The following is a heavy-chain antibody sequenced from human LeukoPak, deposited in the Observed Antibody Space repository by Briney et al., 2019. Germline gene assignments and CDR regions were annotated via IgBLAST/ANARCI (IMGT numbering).Heavy chain of an antibody. CDR2: ITNTGGDT. J-gene: IGHJ4*02. CDR1: GFTLNDHA. Sequence: GGSLRLSCAASGFTLNDHAMAWVRQAPGKGLEYVSIITNTGGDTHYSDSVKGRFTISRDNSKSTLYLQMNSLTAEDMAVYHCAKGVGPSAPNGRVFDSWGQGTLVTVSS. D-gene: IGHD2-2*01. CDR3: AKGVGPSAPNGRVFDS. V-gene: IGHV3-23*01.